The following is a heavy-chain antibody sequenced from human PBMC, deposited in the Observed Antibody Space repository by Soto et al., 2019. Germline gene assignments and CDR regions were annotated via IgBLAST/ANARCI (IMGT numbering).Heavy chain of an antibody. CDR3: ARDSDYYKADY. Sequence: EVQLVESGGGLVQPGGSLRLSCAASGFTFNGYWMGWVRQAPGKGLEWVASIMKDGGEKKYVDSVKGRFTISRDNAKNLVSLQMNSLRADDTAIYYCARDSDYYKADYWGQGTLVTVSS. J-gene: IGHJ4*02. CDR1: GFTFNGYW. V-gene: IGHV3-7*01. D-gene: IGHD2-21*02. CDR2: IMKDGGEK.